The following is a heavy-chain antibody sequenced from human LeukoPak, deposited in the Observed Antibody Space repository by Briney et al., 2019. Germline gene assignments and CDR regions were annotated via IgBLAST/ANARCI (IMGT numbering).Heavy chain of an antibody. V-gene: IGHV4-34*01. D-gene: IGHD5-18*01. CDR2: INHIAST. Sequence: SETLSLTCAVHGGSLTNYYRSWIRQPPGKGLEWIGEINHIASTNYNPSLKSRVTMSVATSKNQFSLKLASVTAADTAVYYCARVYSYGVSNSDYWGQRTLVTVSS. CDR1: GGSLTNYY. CDR3: ARVYSYGVSNSDY. J-gene: IGHJ4*02.